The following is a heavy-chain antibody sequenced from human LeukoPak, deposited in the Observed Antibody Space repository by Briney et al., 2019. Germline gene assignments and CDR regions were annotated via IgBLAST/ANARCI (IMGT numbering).Heavy chain of an antibody. Sequence: GGSLRLSCAASGFTFSSYSMNWVRQAPGKGLEWVSSISSSSSSYIYYADSVKGRFTISRDNAKNSLYLQMNSLRAEDTAVYYCARDWYYGSGSYHFDYWGQGTLVTVSS. CDR1: GFTFSSYS. J-gene: IGHJ4*02. D-gene: IGHD3-10*01. CDR3: ARDWYYGSGSYHFDY. CDR2: ISSSSSSYI. V-gene: IGHV3-21*01.